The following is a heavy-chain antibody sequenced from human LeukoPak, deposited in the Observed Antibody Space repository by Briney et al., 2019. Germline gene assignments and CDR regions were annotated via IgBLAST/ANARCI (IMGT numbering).Heavy chain of an antibody. CDR1: GGSISSYY. CDR3: ARVGYSYGFDY. D-gene: IGHD5-18*01. V-gene: IGHV4-59*01. Sequence: SETLSLTCTVSGGSISSYYWSWIRQPPGKGLEWIGYIYYSGSTDYNPSLKSRVTISVDTSKNQFSLKLSSVTAADTAVYYCARVGYSYGFDYWGQGTLVTVSS. J-gene: IGHJ4*02. CDR2: IYYSGST.